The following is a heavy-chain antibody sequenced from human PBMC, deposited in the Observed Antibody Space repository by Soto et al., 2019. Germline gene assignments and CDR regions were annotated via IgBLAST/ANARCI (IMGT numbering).Heavy chain of an antibody. Sequence: ASVKVSCKVSGYTLTELSMHWVRQAPGKGLEWMGGFDPEDGETIYAQKFQGRVTMTEDTSTDTAYMELSSLRSEDTAVYYCATAGGYSGYDSPWEIDYWGQGTLVTVSS. CDR3: ATAGGYSGYDSPWEIDY. V-gene: IGHV1-24*01. J-gene: IGHJ4*02. CDR1: GYTLTELS. D-gene: IGHD5-12*01. CDR2: FDPEDGET.